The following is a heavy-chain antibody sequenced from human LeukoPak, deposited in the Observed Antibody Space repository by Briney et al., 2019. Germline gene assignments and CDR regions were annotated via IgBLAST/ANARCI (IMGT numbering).Heavy chain of an antibody. CDR1: GFTSSSYW. Sequence: PGGSLRLSCAASGFTSSSYWMHWVRQAPGKGLVWVSRINSDGSSTSYADSVKGRFTISRDNAKNTLYLQMNSLRAEDTAVYYCARNWNAESAFDYWGQGTLVTVSS. CDR3: ARNWNAESAFDY. CDR2: INSDGSST. V-gene: IGHV3-74*01. D-gene: IGHD1-1*01. J-gene: IGHJ4*02.